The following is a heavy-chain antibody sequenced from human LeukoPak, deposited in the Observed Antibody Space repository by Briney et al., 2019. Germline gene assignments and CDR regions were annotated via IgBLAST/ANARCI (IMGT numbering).Heavy chain of an antibody. CDR3: ASGAAAGDYYYYGMDV. CDR1: GYTFTSYG. V-gene: IGHV1-18*01. CDR2: ISAYNGNT. Sequence: ASVKVSCKASGYTFTSYGISWVRQAPGQGLEWMGWISAYNGNTNYAQKLQGRVTMTTDTSTSTAYMELRSLRSDDTAVYYCASGAAAGDYYYYGMDVWGQGTTVTVSS. D-gene: IGHD6-13*01. J-gene: IGHJ6*02.